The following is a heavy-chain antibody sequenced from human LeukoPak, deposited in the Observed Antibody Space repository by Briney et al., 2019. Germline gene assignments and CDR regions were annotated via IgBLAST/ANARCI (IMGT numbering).Heavy chain of an antibody. J-gene: IGHJ4*02. CDR3: ARTPLIPGSYYMHFDY. Sequence: PGGSLRLSCAASGFTVSSNYMSWVRQAPGKGLEWVSVIYSGGSTYYADSVKGRFTISRDNSKNTLYLQMNSLRAEDTAVYYCARTPLIPGSYYMHFDYWGQGTLVTVSS. V-gene: IGHV3-53*01. CDR1: GFTVSSNY. D-gene: IGHD3-10*01. CDR2: IYSGGST.